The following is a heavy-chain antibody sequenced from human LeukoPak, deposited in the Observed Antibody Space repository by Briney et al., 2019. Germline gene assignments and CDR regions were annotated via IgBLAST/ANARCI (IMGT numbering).Heavy chain of an antibody. D-gene: IGHD2-15*01. CDR3: ANLFSGGEVGFLDY. V-gene: IGHV3-11*01. Sequence: GGSLRLSCAASGFTFRDHYMGWIRQSPGKGLEWVAYISASGRDTFYADSAKGRFTISRDNSKNTLYLQMNSLRAEDTAVYYCANLFSGGEVGFLDYWGQGTLVTVSS. CDR2: ISASGRDT. CDR1: GFTFRDHY. J-gene: IGHJ4*02.